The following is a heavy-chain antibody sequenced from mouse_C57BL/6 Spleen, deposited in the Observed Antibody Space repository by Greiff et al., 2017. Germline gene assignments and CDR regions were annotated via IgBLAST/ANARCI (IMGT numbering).Heavy chain of an antibody. D-gene: IGHD2-2*01. Sequence: EVKLVESGGGLVKPGGSLKLSFAASGFTFSDYGMHWVRQAPEKGLEWVAYISSGSSTIYYADTVKGRFTISRDNAKNTLFLQMTSLRSEDTAMYYCARSTMVTTRYFDVWGTGTTVTVSS. V-gene: IGHV5-17*01. J-gene: IGHJ1*03. CDR3: ARSTMVTTRYFDV. CDR2: ISSGSSTI. CDR1: GFTFSDYG.